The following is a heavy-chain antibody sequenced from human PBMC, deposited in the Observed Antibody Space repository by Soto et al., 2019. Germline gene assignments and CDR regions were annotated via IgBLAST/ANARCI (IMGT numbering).Heavy chain of an antibody. V-gene: IGHV4-31*03. Sequence: QVQLQESGPGLVKPSQTLSLTCTVSGGSISSGGYYWSWIRQHPGKGLEWIGYIYYSGSTYYNPSLKSRVTISVDTSKNQFSLKLSSVTAADTAVYYCARAGRLRGHCSGGSCYHFDYWGQGTLVTVSS. D-gene: IGHD2-15*01. CDR3: ARAGRLRGHCSGGSCYHFDY. J-gene: IGHJ4*02. CDR2: IYYSGST. CDR1: GGSISSGGYY.